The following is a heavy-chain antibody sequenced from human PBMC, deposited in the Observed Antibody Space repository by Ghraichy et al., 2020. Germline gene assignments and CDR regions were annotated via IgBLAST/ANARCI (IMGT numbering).Heavy chain of an antibody. CDR2: ISSNGGST. CDR3: VKQTVPYTLDDAFDI. V-gene: IGHV3-64D*06. D-gene: IGHD2-2*02. CDR1: GFTFSSYA. Sequence: GGSLRLSCSASGFTFSSYAMHWVRQAPGKGLEYVSAISSNGGSTYYADSVKGRFTISRDNSKNTLYLQMSSLRAEDTAVYYCVKQTVPYTLDDAFDIWGQGTMVTVSS. J-gene: IGHJ3*02.